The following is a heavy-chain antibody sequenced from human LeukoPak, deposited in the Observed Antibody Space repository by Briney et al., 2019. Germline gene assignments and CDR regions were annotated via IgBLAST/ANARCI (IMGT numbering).Heavy chain of an antibody. CDR1: GFPVSDNF. CDR2: IYPGGST. V-gene: IGHV3-53*01. D-gene: IGHD2/OR15-2a*01. J-gene: IGHJ4*02. Sequence: AGGSLRLSCAASGFPVSDNFMTWVRQAPGKGLECVSLIYPGGSTFYSDSVKGRFTISRDNSKNTLYLQINSLRAEDTAVYYCAGSFFLPRAYDYWGQGTLVTVSS. CDR3: AGSFFLPRAYDY.